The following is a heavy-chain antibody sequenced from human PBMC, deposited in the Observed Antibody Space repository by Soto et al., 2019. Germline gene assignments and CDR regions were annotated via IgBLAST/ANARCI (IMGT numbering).Heavy chain of an antibody. V-gene: IGHV1-3*04. CDR1: GYTFTSYA. D-gene: IGHD3-22*01. CDR3: ARGEDNSGYDYFDN. Sequence: SSVKVSCKASGYTFTSYAIHWVRQAPGQRLEWMGWIDTGNGKTDYSQNFQGRVTITRDTSATTAFMELSSLRSEDTAVYYCARGEDNSGYDYFDNWGQGALVTVSS. CDR2: IDTGNGKT. J-gene: IGHJ4*02.